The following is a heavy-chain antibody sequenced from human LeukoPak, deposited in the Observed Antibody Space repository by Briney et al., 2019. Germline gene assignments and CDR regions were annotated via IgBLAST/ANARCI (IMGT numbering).Heavy chain of an antibody. V-gene: IGHV4-59*01. J-gene: IGHJ4*02. Sequence: SETLSLTCTVSGGSISSYYCSWIRQPPGKGLEWIGYVYYSGSTNYNPSLKSRVTISVDTSKNQFSLKLSSATAADTAVYYCARSRVSSSWGYYFDYWGQGTLVTVSS. CDR3: ARSRVSSSWGYYFDY. CDR2: VYYSGST. CDR1: GGSISSYY. D-gene: IGHD6-6*01.